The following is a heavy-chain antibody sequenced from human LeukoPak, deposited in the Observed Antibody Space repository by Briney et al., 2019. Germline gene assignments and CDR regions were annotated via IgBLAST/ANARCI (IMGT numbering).Heavy chain of an antibody. CDR1: GYTFTSYG. CDR2: ISAYNGNT. J-gene: IGHJ4*02. CDR3: ARTLGYCSSTSCYLDY. Sequence: GASVKVSCKASGYTFTSYGISRVRQAPGQGLEWMGWISAYNGNTNYAQKLQGRVTMTTDTSTSTAYMELRSLRSDDTAVYYCARTLGYCSSTSCYLDYWGQGTLVTVSS. D-gene: IGHD2-2*01. V-gene: IGHV1-18*01.